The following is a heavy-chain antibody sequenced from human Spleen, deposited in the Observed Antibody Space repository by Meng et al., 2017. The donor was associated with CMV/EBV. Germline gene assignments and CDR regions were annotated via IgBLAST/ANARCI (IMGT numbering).Heavy chain of an antibody. D-gene: IGHD4-17*01. CDR1: GFTFSRVW. CDR3: TTTAYSDSAFNR. V-gene: IGHV3-15*01. J-gene: IGHJ3*02. CDR2: IRSNDQGGLA. Sequence: SGFTFSRVWMGWVRQAPGKGLEWVGRIRSNDQGGLADYAAPVKGRLTISRDDSTNTLYLQMNSLETEDTAVYYCTTTAYSDSAFNRWGQGTMVTVSS.